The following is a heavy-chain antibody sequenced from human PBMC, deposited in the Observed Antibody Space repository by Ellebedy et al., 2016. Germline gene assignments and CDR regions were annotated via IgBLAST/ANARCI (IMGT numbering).Heavy chain of an antibody. CDR1: GYTFSPYW. V-gene: IGHV3-74*01. J-gene: IGHJ4*02. CDR3: ARGVYGDS. CDR2: IKGDGSGT. D-gene: IGHD5/OR15-5a*01. Sequence: GESLKISCVGSGYTFSPYWMYRVRQAPGKGLAWVSRIKGDGSGTSYADSVKGRFTISRDNAKNTLYLQMDSLGAEDTAVYFCARGVYGDSWGQGTLVTVSS.